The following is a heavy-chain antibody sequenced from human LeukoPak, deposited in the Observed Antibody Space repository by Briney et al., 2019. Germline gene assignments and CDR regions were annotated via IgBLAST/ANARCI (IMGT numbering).Heavy chain of an antibody. CDR2: MNPNSGNT. Sequence: ASVKVSCMTSRYTFFNYDINWVRQATGQGLEWMGWMNPNSGNTGYAQKFQGRVIMTTNTSMNTAYMELRGLRSEDTAIYCARGAPVAIFGPGYDDYIEYCGQGTVVAVSS. J-gene: IGHJ4*02. CDR1: RYTFFNYD. D-gene: IGHD3-3*01. V-gene: IGHV1-8*01. CDR3: ARGAPVAIFGPGYDDYIEY.